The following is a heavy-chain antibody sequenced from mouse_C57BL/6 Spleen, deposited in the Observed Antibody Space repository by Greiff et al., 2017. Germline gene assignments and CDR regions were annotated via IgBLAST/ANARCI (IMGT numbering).Heavy chain of an antibody. J-gene: IGHJ2*01. CDR2: FYPGSGSI. CDR1: GYTFTEYT. Sequence: QVHVKQSGAELVKPGASVKLSCKASGYTFTEYTIHWVKQRSGQGLEWIGWFYPGSGSIKYNEKFKDKATLTADKSSSTVYMELSRLTSEDSAVYFCARHEDIYYYGSSYFYFDYWGQGTTLTVSS. CDR3: ARHEDIYYYGSSYFYFDY. D-gene: IGHD1-1*01. V-gene: IGHV1-62-2*01.